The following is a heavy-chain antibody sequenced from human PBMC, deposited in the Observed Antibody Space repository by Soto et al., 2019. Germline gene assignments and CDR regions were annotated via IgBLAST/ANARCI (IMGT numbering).Heavy chain of an antibody. Sequence: QVQLRESGPGLVQASQTLSLVCTVSGGSVSSGSNYWIWIRQRPQGVLEWLGYISYSGTTYYNPSLKRRVTISEDTSKNQLALNLKPVPAAETAVYYCARSIVLAAAGNSGGMDVWGQGPTVT. V-gene: IGHV4-31*03. CDR3: ARSIVLAAAGNSGGMDV. CDR1: GGSVSSGSNY. D-gene: IGHD6-13*01. J-gene: IGHJ6*02. CDR2: ISYSGTT.